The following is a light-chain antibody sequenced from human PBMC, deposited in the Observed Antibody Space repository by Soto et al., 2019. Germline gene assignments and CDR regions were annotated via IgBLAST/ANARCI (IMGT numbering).Light chain of an antibody. V-gene: IGKV3-15*01. CDR2: FAS. CDR1: PSVSNN. CDR3: QQYNKWPLT. J-gene: IGKJ4*01. Sequence: EIVMTQSPATLSVSPGERATLSCRASPSVSNNLAWYQQKPGQAPRLLIYFASTRATGIPARFSGSGSGTEFTLTISSLQSEDFAVYYCQQYNKWPLTFGGGTKVETK.